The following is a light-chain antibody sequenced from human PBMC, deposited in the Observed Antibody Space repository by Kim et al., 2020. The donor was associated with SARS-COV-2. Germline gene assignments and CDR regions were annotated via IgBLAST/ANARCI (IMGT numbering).Light chain of an antibody. CDR1: SLRSYY. CDR2: GKN. J-gene: IGLJ1*01. V-gene: IGLV3-19*01. Sequence: SSELTQDPAVSVALGQTVRITCQGDSLRSYYASWYQQKPGQAPVLVIYGKNNRPSGIPDRFSGSSSGNTASLTITGAQAEDEADYYCNSRASSGNRWVFG. CDR3: NSRASSGNRWV.